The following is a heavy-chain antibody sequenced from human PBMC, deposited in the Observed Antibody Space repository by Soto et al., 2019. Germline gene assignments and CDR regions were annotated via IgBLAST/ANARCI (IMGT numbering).Heavy chain of an antibody. Sequence: QVQLQESGPGLVKPSQTLSLTCTVSGGSVISGGDYWSWIRQHPGKGLEWIGLIYYSGSTYYNPSLKSHITMSVDTSKNQFSLRLTSVTAADTGVYYCAGQGIAVAGPYWYFDLWGRGTLVTVSS. V-gene: IGHV4-31*01. J-gene: IGHJ2*01. CDR1: GGSVISGGDY. CDR2: IYYSGST. CDR3: AGQGIAVAGPYWYFDL. D-gene: IGHD6-19*01.